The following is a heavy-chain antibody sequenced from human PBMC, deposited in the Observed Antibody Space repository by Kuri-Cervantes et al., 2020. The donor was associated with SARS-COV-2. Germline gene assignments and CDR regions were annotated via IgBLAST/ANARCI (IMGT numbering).Heavy chain of an antibody. V-gene: IGHV3-74*01. D-gene: IGHD2-2*01. CDR1: GFTFSGHW. Sequence: GESLKISCAASGFTFSGHWIHWVRQAPGKGLVWVSRINPDGSYTNNADSVKGRFTISRDNAKNSLYLQMNSLRAEDTAVYYCARYRAMPGGGLDYWGQGTLVTVSS. CDR2: INPDGSYT. J-gene: IGHJ4*02. CDR3: ARYRAMPGGGLDY.